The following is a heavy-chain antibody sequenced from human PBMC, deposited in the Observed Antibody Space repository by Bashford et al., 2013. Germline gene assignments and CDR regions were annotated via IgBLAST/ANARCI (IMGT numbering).Heavy chain of an antibody. CDR3: AREYCSMPNCAGYDVFDI. J-gene: IGHJ3*02. D-gene: IGHD2-2*01. V-gene: IGHV3-13*01. CDR2: IGATGDT. CDR1: GFTLRNND. Sequence: GGSLRLSCAASGFTLRNNDIHWVRQATGKGLEWVSAIGATGDTYYADSVKGRFTMSKENAENSLYLQMNSLRVEDTAVYYCAREYCSMPNCAGYDVFDIWGQGTTVTVSS.